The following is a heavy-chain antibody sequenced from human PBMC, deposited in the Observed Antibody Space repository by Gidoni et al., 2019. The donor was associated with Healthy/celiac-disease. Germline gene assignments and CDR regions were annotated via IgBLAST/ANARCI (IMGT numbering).Heavy chain of an antibody. CDR3: ARDRSAALYWSRTTHEHYGMDV. CDR1: GGTFSSYA. D-gene: IGHD2-8*02. J-gene: IGHJ6*02. V-gene: IGHV1-69*01. Sequence: QVQLVQSGAEVKKPGSSVKVSCKASGGTFSSYAISWVRQAPGQGLEWMGGIIPIFGTANYAQKFQGRVTITADESTSTAYMELSSLRSEDTAVYYCARDRSAALYWSRTTHEHYGMDVWGQGTTVTVSS. CDR2: IIPIFGTA.